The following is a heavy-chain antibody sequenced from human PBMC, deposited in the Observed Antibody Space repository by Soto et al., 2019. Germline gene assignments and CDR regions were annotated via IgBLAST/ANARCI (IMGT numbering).Heavy chain of an antibody. Sequence: KPSETMSLTCTVSGGSISSYYWSWIRQPPGKGLEWIGYIYYSGSTNYNPSLKSRVTISVDTSKNQFSLKLSSVTAADTAVYYCARSLTGTTHWFDPWGQGTLVTVSS. CDR3: ARSLTGTTHWFDP. V-gene: IGHV4-59*08. CDR2: IYYSGST. J-gene: IGHJ5*02. CDR1: GGSISSYY. D-gene: IGHD1-7*01.